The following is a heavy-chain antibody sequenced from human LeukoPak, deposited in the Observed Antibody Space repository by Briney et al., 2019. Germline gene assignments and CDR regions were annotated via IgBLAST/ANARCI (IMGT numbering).Heavy chain of an antibody. Sequence: PSETLSLTCTVSGDSISSSSYYWGWIRQPPGKGLEWIGSIYYSGSTYYNPSLKGRVTISVDTSKNQFSLKLSSVTAADTAVYYCARDVTAAFDYWGQGTLVTVSS. J-gene: IGHJ4*02. CDR3: ARDVTAAFDY. CDR1: GDSISSSSYY. D-gene: IGHD6-13*01. V-gene: IGHV4-39*07. CDR2: IYYSGST.